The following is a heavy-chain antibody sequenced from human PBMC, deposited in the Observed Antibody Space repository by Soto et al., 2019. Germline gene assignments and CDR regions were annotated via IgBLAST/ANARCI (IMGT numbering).Heavy chain of an antibody. V-gene: IGHV1-58*01. Sequence: SVKVSCKASGFTFTSAAVQWVRQARGQRLEWKGWIVVGSGNKNYAQKFQERVTITRDMSTSTAYMEMSSLRSEDTAVYYCAAVSLAGYGSGSYAHYYGMDVWG. D-gene: IGHD3-10*01. J-gene: IGHJ6*02. CDR3: AAVSLAGYGSGSYAHYYGMDV. CDR1: GFTFTSAA. CDR2: IVVGSGNK.